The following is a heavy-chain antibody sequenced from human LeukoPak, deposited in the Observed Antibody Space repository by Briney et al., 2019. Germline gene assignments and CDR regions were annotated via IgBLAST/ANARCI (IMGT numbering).Heavy chain of an antibody. CDR2: IYYSGST. J-gene: IGHJ3*02. D-gene: IGHD3-3*01. Sequence: SETLSLTCTVSGGSISSYYWSWIRQPPGKGLEWIGYIYYSGSTNYNPSLKSRVTISVDTSKNQFSLKLSSVTAADTAVYYCARLAPTYYDFWSVGAFDIWGQGTMVTVSS. CDR1: GGSISSYY. CDR3: ARLAPTYYDFWSVGAFDI. V-gene: IGHV4-59*01.